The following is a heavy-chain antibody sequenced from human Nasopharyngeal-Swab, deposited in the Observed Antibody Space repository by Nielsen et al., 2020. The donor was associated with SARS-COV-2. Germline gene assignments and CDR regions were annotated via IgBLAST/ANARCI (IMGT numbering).Heavy chain of an antibody. Sequence: GGSLRLSCAASGFTFSSYAMHWVRQAPGKGLEWVAVISYDGSNKYYADSVKGRFTISRDNSKNTLYLQMNSLRAEDTAVYYCARLLELPDYWGQGTLVTVSS. CDR1: GFTFSSYA. D-gene: IGHD1-7*01. J-gene: IGHJ4*02. CDR2: ISYDGSNK. CDR3: ARLLELPDY. V-gene: IGHV3-30-3*01.